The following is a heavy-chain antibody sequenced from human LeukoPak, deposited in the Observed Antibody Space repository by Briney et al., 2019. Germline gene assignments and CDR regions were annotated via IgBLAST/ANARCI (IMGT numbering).Heavy chain of an antibody. J-gene: IGHJ4*02. CDR2: IYTGGNT. D-gene: IGHD3-22*01. V-gene: IGHV3-53*01. Sequence: RQAPGXXXXWVSTIYTGGNTYYAASVKGRFTISRDFSKNTVFLHMNSLRAEDTAMYYCARGDDSGYYDYFDYWGQGALVTVSS. CDR3: ARGDDSGYYDYFDY.